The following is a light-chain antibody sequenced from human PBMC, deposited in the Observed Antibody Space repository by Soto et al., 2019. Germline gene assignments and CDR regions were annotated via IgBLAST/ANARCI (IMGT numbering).Light chain of an antibody. CDR1: QSFSRR. CDR3: HQYDSYPYT. CDR2: KAS. J-gene: IGKJ2*01. V-gene: IGKV1-5*03. Sequence: DIQMTQSPSTLSASAGDRVTITCRASQSFSRRLAWYQQKSGKAPKLLIYKASSLESGVRSRFSGSGSGTEFTLTISNLQPDDFATEFYHQYDSYPYTFGQGTKLEIK.